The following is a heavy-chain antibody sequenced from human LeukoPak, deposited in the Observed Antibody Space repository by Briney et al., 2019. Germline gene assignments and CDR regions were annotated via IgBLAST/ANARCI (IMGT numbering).Heavy chain of an antibody. J-gene: IGHJ6*02. CDR2: INHSGST. CDR3: ARDPARHYYYSMDV. Sequence: SETLSLTCAVYGGSFSGYYWSWIRQPPGKGLEWIGEINHSGSTNYNPSLKSRVTISVDTSKNQFSLKLSSVTAADTAVYYCARDPARHYYYSMDVWGQGTTVTVSS. D-gene: IGHD2-2*01. CDR1: GGSFSGYY. V-gene: IGHV4-34*01.